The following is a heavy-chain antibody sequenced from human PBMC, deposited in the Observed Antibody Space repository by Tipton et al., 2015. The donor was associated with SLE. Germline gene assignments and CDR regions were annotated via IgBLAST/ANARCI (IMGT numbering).Heavy chain of an antibody. CDR2: LSYSGST. CDR1: GGSLSSYY. J-gene: IGHJ4*02. CDR3: ARGPPRLVWYYFDY. Sequence: LRLSCTVSGGSLSSYYWSWIRQSPERGLEWIGYLSYSGSTNYNPSLESRVTISVDTSKNQSSLKLSSVTAADTAVYYCARGPPRLVWYYFDYWGQGTLVTVSS. V-gene: IGHV4-59*01. D-gene: IGHD3-16*01.